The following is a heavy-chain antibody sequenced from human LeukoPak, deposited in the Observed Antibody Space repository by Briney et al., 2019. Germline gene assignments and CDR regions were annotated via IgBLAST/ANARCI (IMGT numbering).Heavy chain of an antibody. J-gene: IGHJ4*02. CDR1: GGSISSSSYY. Sequence: SETLSLTCTVSGGSISSSSYYWGWIRQPPGKGLEWIGSIYYSGSTSYNPSLKSRVTISVDTSKNQFSLRLTSVTAADTAVFYCPRVEDYYGSGSYPVYYFDYWGQGTLVTVSS. D-gene: IGHD3-10*01. V-gene: IGHV4-39*07. CDR3: PRVEDYYGSGSYPVYYFDY. CDR2: IYYSGST.